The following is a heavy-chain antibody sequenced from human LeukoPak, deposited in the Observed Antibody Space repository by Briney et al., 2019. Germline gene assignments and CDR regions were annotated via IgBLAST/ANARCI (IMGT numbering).Heavy chain of an antibody. CDR3: AKDGGGSSSPFDP. CDR2: IKQDGSEK. Sequence: PGGSLRLSCAASGFTFSSYWMSWVRQAPGKGLEWVANIKQDGSEKYYVDSVKGRFTISRDNAKNSLYLQMNSLRAEDTAVYYCAKDGGGSSSPFDPWGQGTLVTVSS. V-gene: IGHV3-7*01. CDR1: GFTFSSYW. J-gene: IGHJ5*02. D-gene: IGHD6-6*01.